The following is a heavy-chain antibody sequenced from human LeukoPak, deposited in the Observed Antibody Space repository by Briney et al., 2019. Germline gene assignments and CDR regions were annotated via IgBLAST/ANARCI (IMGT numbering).Heavy chain of an antibody. CDR1: GYTFTSYG. V-gene: IGHV1-18*01. J-gene: IGHJ5*02. CDR2: ISAYNGNT. Sequence: SSVKVSCKASGYTFTSYGISWVRQAPGQGLEGMGWISAYNGNTNYPQKLQGRVTMTTDTSTSTAYMELRSLRSDDTAVYYCARDSNYCSSSSCYFRFDPWGQGTLVTVSS. D-gene: IGHD2-2*01. CDR3: ARDSNYCSSSSCYFRFDP.